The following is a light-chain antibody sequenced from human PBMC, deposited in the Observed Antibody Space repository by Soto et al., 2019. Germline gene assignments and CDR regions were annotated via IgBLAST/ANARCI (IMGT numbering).Light chain of an antibody. CDR3: QQRSNWPRT. V-gene: IGKV3-11*01. Sequence: EIVMTQSPATLSVSPGESATLSCRASQSVSIHLGWFQQKPGQVPRLLIYGASKRVPGIPARFSGSGSGTDFTLTISSLEPEDFAVYYCQQRSNWPRTFGQGTKVAIK. CDR2: GAS. J-gene: IGKJ1*01. CDR1: QSVSIH.